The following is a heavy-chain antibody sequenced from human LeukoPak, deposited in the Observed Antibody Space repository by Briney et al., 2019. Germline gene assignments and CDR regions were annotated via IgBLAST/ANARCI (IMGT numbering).Heavy chain of an antibody. Sequence: SETLSLTCTVSGGSISSYYWSWIRQPPGKGLEWIGYIYYSGSTNYNPSLKSRVTILVDTSKNQFSLKLSSVTAADTAVYYCARDYGSGRRYYYMDVWGKGTTVTVSS. CDR1: GGSISSYY. CDR2: IYYSGST. CDR3: ARDYGSGRRYYYMDV. D-gene: IGHD3-10*01. J-gene: IGHJ6*03. V-gene: IGHV4-59*12.